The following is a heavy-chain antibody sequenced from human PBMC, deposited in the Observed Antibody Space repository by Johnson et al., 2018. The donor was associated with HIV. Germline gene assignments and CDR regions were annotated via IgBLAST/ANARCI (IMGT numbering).Heavy chain of an antibody. D-gene: IGHD5-24*01. Sequence: QVQLVESGGGLIQPGGSLRLSCAASGFTFGSYAMHWVRQAPGKGLEWVAVISYDGSNKYYADSVKGRFTISRDNSKNTLYLQMNSLRAEDTAVYYCARDEPYNLNAFDIWGQGTMVTVSS. V-gene: IGHV3-30-3*01. J-gene: IGHJ3*02. CDR1: GFTFGSYA. CDR3: ARDEPYNLNAFDI. CDR2: ISYDGSNK.